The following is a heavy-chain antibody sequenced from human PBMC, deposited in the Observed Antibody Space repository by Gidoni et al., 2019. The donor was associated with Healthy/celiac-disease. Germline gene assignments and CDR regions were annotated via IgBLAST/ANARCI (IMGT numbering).Heavy chain of an antibody. CDR1: GCTVSSYA. V-gene: IGHV3-23*01. CDR3: AKDLRYCSGGSCYSYYYYYGMDV. D-gene: IGHD2-15*01. Sequence: EVQRWESGGGWVQPGGSLRLSGAASGCTVSSYAMSWVRQAPGKGLEWVSAISGSGGSTYYADSVKGRFPISRDNSKNTLYLPMNSLRAEDTAVYYCAKDLRYCSGGSCYSYYYYYGMDVWGQGTTVTVSS. CDR2: ISGSGGST. J-gene: IGHJ6*02.